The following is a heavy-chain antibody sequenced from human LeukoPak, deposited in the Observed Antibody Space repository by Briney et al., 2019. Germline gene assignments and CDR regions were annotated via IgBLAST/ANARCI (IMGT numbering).Heavy chain of an antibody. CDR2: VYNSGST. CDR1: GDPISSYY. CDR3: ARIDYDSGSYYEMEGWFDP. Sequence: SETLSLTCTVSGDPISSYYWSWIRQPPGKGLEWIGYVYNSGSTNYNPSLKSRVTISADASKNQLSLKLNSVTAADTAVYYCARIDYDSGSYYEMEGWFDPWGQGTLVTVSS. J-gene: IGHJ5*02. D-gene: IGHD3-10*01. V-gene: IGHV4-59*01.